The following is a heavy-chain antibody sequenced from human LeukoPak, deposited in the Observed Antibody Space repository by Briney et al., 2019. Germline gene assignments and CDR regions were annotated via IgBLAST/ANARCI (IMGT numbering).Heavy chain of an antibody. CDR1: GFSFGAHG. Sequence: SGGSLRLSCAASGFSFGAHGMNWVRQAPGKGLEWVSAIGGSGATTYYADSVRGRFTISRDNFKNTMYLQMNSLRAEDTAVYYCAKVPGVGAMSYFDYWGQGTLVTVSS. J-gene: IGHJ4*02. D-gene: IGHD1-26*01. CDR2: IGGSGATT. CDR3: AKVPGVGAMSYFDY. V-gene: IGHV3-23*01.